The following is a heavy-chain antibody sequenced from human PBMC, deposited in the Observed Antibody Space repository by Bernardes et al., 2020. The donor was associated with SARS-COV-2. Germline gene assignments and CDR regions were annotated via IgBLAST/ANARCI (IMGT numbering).Heavy chain of an antibody. D-gene: IGHD2-21*02. CDR3: ARVTQDCYFDL. V-gene: IGHV4-39*01. J-gene: IGHJ2*01. CDR1: GGSISSSSYY. Sequence: SETLSLTCTVSGGSISSSSYYWVWIRQPPGKGLEWIGSIYYSGSTYYNPSLKSRVTISVDTSKNQFSLKLSSVTAADTAVYYCARVTQDCYFDLWGRGTLVTVSS. CDR2: IYYSGST.